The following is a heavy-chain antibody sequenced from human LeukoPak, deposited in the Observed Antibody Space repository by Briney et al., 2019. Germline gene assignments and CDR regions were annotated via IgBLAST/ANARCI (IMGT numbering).Heavy chain of an antibody. D-gene: IGHD3-9*01. Sequence: GGSLRLSCAASGFTFSSYGMHWVRQAPGKGLEWVAVIWYDGSNKYYADSVKGRFTISRDNSKNTLYLQMSSLRAEDTAVYYCARNEYDILTGPISYYYYGMDVWGQGTTVTVSS. J-gene: IGHJ6*02. V-gene: IGHV3-33*01. CDR3: ARNEYDILTGPISYYYYGMDV. CDR2: IWYDGSNK. CDR1: GFTFSSYG.